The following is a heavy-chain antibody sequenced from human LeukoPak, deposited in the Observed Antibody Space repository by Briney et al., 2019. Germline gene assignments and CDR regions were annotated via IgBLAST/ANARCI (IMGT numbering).Heavy chain of an antibody. V-gene: IGHV1-18*01. CDR2: ISAYNGNT. D-gene: IGHD1-26*01. CDR1: GYTFTSYG. Sequence: ASVKVSCKASGYTFTSYGISWVRQAPGQGLEGMGWISAYNGNTNYAQKLQGRVTMTTDTSTSTAYMELRSLRSDDTAVYYCARDIVGATTGNWFDPWGQGTLVTVSS. CDR3: ARDIVGATTGNWFDP. J-gene: IGHJ5*02.